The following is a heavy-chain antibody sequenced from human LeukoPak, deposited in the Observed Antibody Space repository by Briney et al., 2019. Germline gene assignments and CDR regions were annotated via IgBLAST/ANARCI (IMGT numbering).Heavy chain of an antibody. Sequence: PSETLSLTCTVSGGSIRTGDNYWSWIRQPPGKGLEWIGNIYFSGDTSYNPSLKSRLTISLDTSKNQFSLTLTSVTAADTAFYYCARRNFYYYGSGTYPARFDYWGQGILATVSS. V-gene: IGHV4-30-4*01. J-gene: IGHJ4*02. CDR3: ARRNFYYYGSGTYPARFDY. CDR2: IYFSGDT. CDR1: GGSIRTGDNY. D-gene: IGHD3-10*01.